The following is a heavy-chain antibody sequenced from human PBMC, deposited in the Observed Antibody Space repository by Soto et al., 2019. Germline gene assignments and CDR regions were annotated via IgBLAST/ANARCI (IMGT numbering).Heavy chain of an antibody. J-gene: IGHJ4*02. V-gene: IGHV5-51*01. CDR3: ARVYGDYQRFDY. CDR2: ICPGDSDT. D-gene: IGHD4-17*01. Sequence: GESLKISCEGSGYSFTSYCIAWVRQMPGKGLEYMGVICPGDSDTRYNPSFQGQVTISVDTSKNQFSLKLSSVTAADTAVYYCARVYGDYQRFDYWGQGTLVTVSS. CDR1: GYSFTSYC.